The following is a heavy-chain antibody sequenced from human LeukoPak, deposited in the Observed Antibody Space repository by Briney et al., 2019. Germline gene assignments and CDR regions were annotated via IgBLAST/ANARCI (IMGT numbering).Heavy chain of an antibody. D-gene: IGHD1-26*01. CDR3: ACLVGATQDV. CDR1: GGAISSDN. CDR2: ISSTSTYI. Sequence: PSETLSLTCTVSGGAISSDNFYWGWIRQAPGKGLEWVSSISSTSTYIYYADSVKGRFTISRDNAKNSLYLQMNSLRAEDTAVYYCACLVGATQDVWGKGTTVIVSS. V-gene: IGHV3-21*01. J-gene: IGHJ6*04.